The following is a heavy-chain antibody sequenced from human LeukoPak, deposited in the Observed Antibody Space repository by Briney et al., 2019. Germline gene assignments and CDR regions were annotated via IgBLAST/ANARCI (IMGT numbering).Heavy chain of an antibody. Sequence: GGSLRLSCAASGFTVSSNYMSWVRQAPGKGLEWVSVIYSGGSTYYADSVKGRFTISRDNSKNTLYLQMNSLRAEDTAVYYCARGRAVATRHIYYFDYWGQGTLVTVSS. CDR2: IYSGGST. D-gene: IGHD5-12*01. CDR1: GFTVSSNY. J-gene: IGHJ4*02. V-gene: IGHV3-66*01. CDR3: ARGRAVATRHIYYFDY.